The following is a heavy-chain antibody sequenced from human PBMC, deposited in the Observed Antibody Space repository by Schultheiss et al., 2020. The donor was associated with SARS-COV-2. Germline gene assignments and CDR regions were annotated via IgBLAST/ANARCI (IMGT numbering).Heavy chain of an antibody. J-gene: IGHJ4*02. Sequence: SETLSLTCAVYGGSFSGYYWSWIRQPPGKGLEWIGEINHSGSTNYNPSLKSRVTISVDTSKNQFSLKLSSVTAADTAVYYCARERRWLQYIDYWGQGTLVTVS. D-gene: IGHD5-24*01. V-gene: IGHV4-34*01. CDR2: INHSGST. CDR1: GGSFSGYY. CDR3: ARERRWLQYIDY.